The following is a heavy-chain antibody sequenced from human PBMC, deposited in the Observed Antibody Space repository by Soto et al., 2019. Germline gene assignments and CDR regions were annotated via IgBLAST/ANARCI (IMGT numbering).Heavy chain of an antibody. CDR1: GGIFSSYA. D-gene: IGHD2-21*01. CDR2: IVPMFGTT. V-gene: IGHV1-69*06. J-gene: IGHJ5*02. CDR3: TTDLWRIAVVVGSAGYFNP. Sequence: GASVKVSCKTSGGIFSSYAFNWVRQAPGQGLEWMGRIVPMFGTTNYTQRLQGRVTITADRSSSAAYLELSSLTSDDTAVYYCTTDLWRIAVVVGSAGYFNPWGQGTPVTVSS.